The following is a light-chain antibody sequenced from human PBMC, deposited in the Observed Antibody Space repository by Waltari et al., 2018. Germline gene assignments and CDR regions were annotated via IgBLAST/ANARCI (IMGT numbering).Light chain of an antibody. CDR2: DVN. CDR3: ASYTSSGALM. Sequence: QSALTQPASVSGSPGQSITVSCTGSSSDIGDYNYVSWYQQHPGKVPKLMIYDVNNRPSGVSHRFFGSKSANTASLTISGLQPEDDADYYCASYTSSGALMFGGGTKVTVL. J-gene: IGLJ3*02. V-gene: IGLV2-14*03. CDR1: SSDIGDYNY.